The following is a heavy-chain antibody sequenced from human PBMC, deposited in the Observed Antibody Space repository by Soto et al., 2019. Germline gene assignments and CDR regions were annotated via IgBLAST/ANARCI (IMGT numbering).Heavy chain of an antibody. CDR3: ARGGEVAARRNYYYCSGMDV. CDR1: AYTFICYY. Sequence: ASVKVSCKASAYTFICYYIYWVRQALGRGLESMGSINPNSGGTNYAQKFQGSVTMTRDTSISTAYMELSRLRSDDTAVYYCARGGEVAARRNYYYCSGMDVWSQGTTATFS. CDR2: INPNSGGT. V-gene: IGHV1-2*02. D-gene: IGHD6-6*01. J-gene: IGHJ6*02.